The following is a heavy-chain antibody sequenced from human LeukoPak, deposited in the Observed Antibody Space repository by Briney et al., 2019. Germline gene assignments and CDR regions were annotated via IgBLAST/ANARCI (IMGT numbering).Heavy chain of an antibody. D-gene: IGHD5-24*01. J-gene: IGHJ4*02. Sequence: GGSLRLSCAASGFTFSSCKMHWVRQAPGKGLEWVAVISYDGSIEYYVYSVKGRFTISRDNSKNTLFLQMNSLRAEDTAVYYCAKAGDGYNELNYWGQGTRVTVSS. CDR2: ISYDGSIE. V-gene: IGHV3-30*18. CDR1: GFTFSSCK. CDR3: AKAGDGYNELNY.